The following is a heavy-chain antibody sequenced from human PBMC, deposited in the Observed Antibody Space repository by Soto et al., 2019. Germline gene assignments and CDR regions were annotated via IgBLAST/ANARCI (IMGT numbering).Heavy chain of an antibody. Sequence: QVQLVESGGTVAQPGRSLRLSCAASGFTFSTYGMHWVRQAPGKGLEWVAVISNDGTYIYYADSVKGRFTISRDNSKNPLFLQMNSLRPEDTAVYYCAKAAAREFDYWGQGTLVTVSS. V-gene: IGHV3-30*18. CDR1: GFTFSTYG. D-gene: IGHD6-6*01. CDR2: ISNDGTYI. J-gene: IGHJ4*02. CDR3: AKAAAREFDY.